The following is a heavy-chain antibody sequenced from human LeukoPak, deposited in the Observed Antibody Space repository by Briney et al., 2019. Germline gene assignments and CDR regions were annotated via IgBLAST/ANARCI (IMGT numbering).Heavy chain of an antibody. V-gene: IGHV3-15*01. CDR1: GITFTNAW. CDR2: IKSNAVGGTT. Sequence: GGSLRLSCAASGITFTNAWMNWVRQAPGKGLEWVGRIKSNAVGGTTDYAAPVKGRFTISRDDSKNTLYLQMNSLETEDTAVYYCTTRPPGAHFDGPLDYWGQGTLVTVSS. D-gene: IGHD2-8*01. CDR3: TTRPPGAHFDGPLDY. J-gene: IGHJ4*02.